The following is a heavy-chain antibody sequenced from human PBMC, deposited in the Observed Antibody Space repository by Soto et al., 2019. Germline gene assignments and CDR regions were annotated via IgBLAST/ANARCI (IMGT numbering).Heavy chain of an antibody. CDR1: GFPFSSYD. Sequence: GALRLSCAASGFPFSSYDMTWGRQAPGKGLEWVSAISGSGGSTNYGDCVKGRFIISRDNSKNRLFMQMNSLRVEDTAVDYCAIRGVSKSDVRGYFEDWGRGTLVTVAS. V-gene: IGHV3-23*01. CDR3: AIRGVSKSDVRGYFED. CDR2: ISGSGGST. D-gene: IGHD1-20*01. J-gene: IGHJ4*02.